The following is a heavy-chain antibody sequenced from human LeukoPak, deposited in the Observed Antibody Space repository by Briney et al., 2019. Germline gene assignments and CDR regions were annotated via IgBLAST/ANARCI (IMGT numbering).Heavy chain of an antibody. J-gene: IGHJ4*02. CDR1: GFTFSSYW. D-gene: IGHD6-6*01. CDR2: INTDGSST. Sequence: GGSLRLSCAASGFTFSSYWMHWVRQAPGKGLVWVSRINTDGSSTSYADSVKGRFTISRDNAKNTLYLQMNSLRAEDTAVYYCARVHRIAARPVLGYWGQGTLVTVSS. CDR3: ARVHRIAARPVLGY. V-gene: IGHV3-74*01.